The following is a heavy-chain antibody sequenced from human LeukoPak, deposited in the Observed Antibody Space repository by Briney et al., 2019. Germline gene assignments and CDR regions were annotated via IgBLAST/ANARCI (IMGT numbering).Heavy chain of an antibody. CDR2: ISYDGSNK. CDR3: AKDLGGLPFDY. Sequence: GGSLRLSCAASGFTFSSYGMHWVRQAPGKGLEWVAVISYDGSNKYYADSVKGRFTISRDNSRNTLYLQMNSLRAGDTAVYYCAKDLGGLPFDYWGQGTLVTVSS. V-gene: IGHV3-30*18. D-gene: IGHD3-16*01. CDR1: GFTFSSYG. J-gene: IGHJ4*02.